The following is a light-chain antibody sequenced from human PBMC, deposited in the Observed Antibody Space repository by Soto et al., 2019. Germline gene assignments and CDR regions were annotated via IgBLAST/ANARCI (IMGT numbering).Light chain of an antibody. J-gene: IGKJ4*01. V-gene: IGKV4-1*01. CDR2: WAS. Sequence: DIVMTQSPDSLAVSLGERATINCKSSQSVLFNSNSKNYLAWYQQKTGQPPKLLIYWASTRESGVPDRFSGSGSGTDFTLTISSLQAQDVAVYYCKQYYSDPPLTFCGGTKVEIK. CDR3: KQYYSDPPLT. CDR1: QSVLFNSNSKNY.